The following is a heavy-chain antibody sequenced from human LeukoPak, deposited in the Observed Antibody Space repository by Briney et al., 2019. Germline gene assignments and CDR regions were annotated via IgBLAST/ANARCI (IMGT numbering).Heavy chain of an antibody. D-gene: IGHD5-18*01. CDR2: IYYSGST. CDR1: GFTFSDYY. Sequence: PGGSLRLSCAASGFTFSDYYMSWIRQAPGKGLEWIGSIYYSGSTYYNPSLKSRVTISVDTSKNQFSLKLSSVTAADTAVYYCARLLFSGYSYGSPVDYWGQGTLVTVSS. CDR3: ARLLFSGYSYGSPVDY. V-gene: IGHV4-39*01. J-gene: IGHJ4*02.